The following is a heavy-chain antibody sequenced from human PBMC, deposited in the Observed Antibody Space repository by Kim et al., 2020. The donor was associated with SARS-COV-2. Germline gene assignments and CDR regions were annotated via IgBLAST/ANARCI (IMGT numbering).Heavy chain of an antibody. Sequence: VKVSCKASGGTFSSYAISWVRQAPGQGLEWMGGIIPIFGTANYAQKFQGRVTITADESTSTAYMELSSLRSEDTAVYYCARDKREVVVIAKIVGMDVWGQGTTVTVSS. CDR1: GGTFSSYA. CDR2: IIPIFGTA. CDR3: ARDKREVVVIAKIVGMDV. D-gene: IGHD2-21*01. V-gene: IGHV1-69*01. J-gene: IGHJ6*02.